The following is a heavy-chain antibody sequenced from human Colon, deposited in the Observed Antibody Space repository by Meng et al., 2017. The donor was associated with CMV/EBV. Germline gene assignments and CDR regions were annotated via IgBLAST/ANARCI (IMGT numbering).Heavy chain of an antibody. CDR1: GYIFTSYG. Sequence: ASVKVSCKVSGYIFTSYGISWARQAPGQGLEWMGWISTHNGYTSYAQKFQDRVTMTTDTSTSTAYMDLRSLGSDDSAVYYCARDRDSGSYYWFDPWGQGTLVTVSS. CDR2: ISTHNGYT. V-gene: IGHV1-18*01. CDR3: ARDRDSGSYYWFDP. J-gene: IGHJ5*02. D-gene: IGHD1-26*01.